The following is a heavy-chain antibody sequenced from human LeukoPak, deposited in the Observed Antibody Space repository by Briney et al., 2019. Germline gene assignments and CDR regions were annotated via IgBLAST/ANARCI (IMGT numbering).Heavy chain of an antibody. J-gene: IGHJ6*03. Sequence: ASVKVSCKXSGGTFSSYAISWVRQAPGQGLEWMGGIIPIFGTANYAQKFQGRVTITTDESTSTAYMELSSLRSEDTAVYYCARGRIQLWLYYYYYMDVWGKGTTVTVSS. CDR1: GGTFSSYA. CDR3: ARGRIQLWLYYYYYMDV. D-gene: IGHD5-18*01. CDR2: IIPIFGTA. V-gene: IGHV1-69*05.